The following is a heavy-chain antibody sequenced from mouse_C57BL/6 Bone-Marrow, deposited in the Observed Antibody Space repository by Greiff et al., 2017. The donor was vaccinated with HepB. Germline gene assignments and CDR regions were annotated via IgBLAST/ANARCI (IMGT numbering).Heavy chain of an antibody. CDR1: GFSLTSYG. CDR3: AKESRITTVVEV. J-gene: IGHJ1*03. V-gene: IGHV2-3*01. CDR2: IWGDGST. D-gene: IGHD1-1*01. Sequence: QVQLKESGPGLVAPSQSLSISCTVSGFSLTSYGVSWVRQPPGKGLEWLGVIWGDGSTNYYPALISRLSISKENSKSQVFLKLNSLQTDDTATYYCAKESRITTVVEVWGTGTTVTVSS.